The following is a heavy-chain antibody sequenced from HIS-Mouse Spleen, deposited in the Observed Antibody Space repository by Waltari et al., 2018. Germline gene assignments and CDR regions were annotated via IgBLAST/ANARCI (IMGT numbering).Heavy chain of an antibody. CDR1: GFTFRSYG. J-gene: IGHJ4*02. Sequence: QVQLVESGGGVVQTGRSLRLSCAASGFTFRSYGMHWVRQAPGKGLEWLAVISYDGSNKYYADSVKGRFTISRDNSKNTLYLQMNSLRAEDTAVYYCAKASSGWLDYWGQGTLVTVSS. D-gene: IGHD6-19*01. CDR3: AKASSGWLDY. V-gene: IGHV3-30*18. CDR2: ISYDGSNK.